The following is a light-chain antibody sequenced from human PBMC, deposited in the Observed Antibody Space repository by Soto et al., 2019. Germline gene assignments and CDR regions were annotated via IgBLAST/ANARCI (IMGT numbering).Light chain of an antibody. CDR1: QIVRSTY. V-gene: IGKV3-20*01. CDR2: GAS. CDR3: QHYRDWPLT. Sequence: EIVLTQSPGTLSLSPGEGATLSCRASQIVRSTYLAWFQQKPGQAPRLLIYGASTRATGIPDRFSGSGSGTDFTLTISGLEPKDLAVYYCQHYRDWPLTFGGGTKVDIK. J-gene: IGKJ4*01.